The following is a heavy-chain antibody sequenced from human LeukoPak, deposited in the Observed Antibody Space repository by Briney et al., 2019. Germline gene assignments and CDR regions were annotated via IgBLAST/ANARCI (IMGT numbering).Heavy chain of an antibody. CDR1: GESISGFY. J-gene: IGHJ6*03. D-gene: IGHD1-26*01. CDR3: ARMVGWGARRYYYYYMDV. CDR2: IYYSGST. V-gene: IGHV4-59*01. Sequence: SETLSLTCTVSGESISGFYWTWIRQPPGKGLEWIGYIYYSGSTNYNPSLKSRVTISVDTSKNQFSLKLSSVTAADTAVYYCARMVGWGARRYYYYYMDVWGKGTTVTISS.